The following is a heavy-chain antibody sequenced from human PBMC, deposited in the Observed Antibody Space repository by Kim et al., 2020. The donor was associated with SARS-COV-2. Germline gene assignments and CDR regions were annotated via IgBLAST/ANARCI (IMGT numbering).Heavy chain of an antibody. V-gene: IGHV3-72*01. D-gene: IGHD1-26*01. CDR1: GFSIRDYY. CDR3: ARGNPGGGYII. CDR2: TRNKANSYIT. Sequence: GGSLRLSCVASGFSIRDYYMDWVRQAPGKGLEWVGRTRNKANSYITEYAASVKGRFIISRDESENSLFQQMDRLQVDDTAVYFCARGNPGGGYIIWGQGT. J-gene: IGHJ4*02.